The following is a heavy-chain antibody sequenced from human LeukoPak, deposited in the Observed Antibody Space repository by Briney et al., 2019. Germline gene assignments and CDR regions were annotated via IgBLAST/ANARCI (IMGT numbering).Heavy chain of an antibody. J-gene: IGHJ4*02. V-gene: IGHV1-58*02. D-gene: IGHD1-26*01. Sequence: ASVKVSCKAPGFTFTSSAMQWVRQARGQRLEWIGWIVVGSGNTNYAQKFQERVTITRDMSTSTAYMELRSLRSDDTAVYYCARDGGGVGALSPDYWGQGTLVTVSS. CDR3: ARDGGGVGALSPDY. CDR1: GFTFTSSA. CDR2: IVVGSGNT.